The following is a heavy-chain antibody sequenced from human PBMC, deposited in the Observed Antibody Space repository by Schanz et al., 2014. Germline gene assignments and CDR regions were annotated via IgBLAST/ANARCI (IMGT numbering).Heavy chain of an antibody. V-gene: IGHV1-24*01. CDR3: AKAEYDILTDSYSRLDP. CDR1: GYSLNELS. J-gene: IGHJ5*02. CDR2: FHHEDGDT. Sequence: QVQLVQSGAEVKKPGASVKVSCKVSGYSLNELSMHWVRQAPGRGLEWMGGFHHEDGDTVYAQKFQGRVIMTEDTSTDTAYVELSRLTSEDTGVYYCAKAEYDILTDSYSRLDPWGQGTLVTVSS. D-gene: IGHD3-9*01.